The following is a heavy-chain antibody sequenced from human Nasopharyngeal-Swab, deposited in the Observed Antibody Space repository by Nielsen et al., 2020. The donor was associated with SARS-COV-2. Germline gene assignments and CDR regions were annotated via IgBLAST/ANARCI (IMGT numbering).Heavy chain of an antibody. V-gene: IGHV3-48*03. J-gene: IGHJ2*01. CDR1: GFTFSSYE. CDR3: ARDGNLRTVRYFDL. CDR2: ISSSGSTI. Sequence: GESLKISCAASGFTFSSYEMNWVRQAPGKGLEWVSYISSSGSTIYYADSVKGRFIISRDNAKNSLYLQMNSLRAEDTAVYYCARDGNLRTVRYFDLWGRGSLVTVSS. D-gene: IGHD4-17*01.